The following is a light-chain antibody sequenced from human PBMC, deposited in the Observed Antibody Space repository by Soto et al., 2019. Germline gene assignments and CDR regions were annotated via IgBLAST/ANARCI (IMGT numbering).Light chain of an antibody. CDR3: QQTYRTPFT. Sequence: DIRMTQSPSTLSGSVGDRVTITCRASQTISSWLAWYQQKPGKAPKLLIYKASTLKSGVPSRFSGSGSGTEFTLTVSSLEAEDFATYYCQQTYRTPFTFGGGTKVDIK. CDR1: QTISSW. V-gene: IGKV1-5*03. J-gene: IGKJ4*01. CDR2: KAS.